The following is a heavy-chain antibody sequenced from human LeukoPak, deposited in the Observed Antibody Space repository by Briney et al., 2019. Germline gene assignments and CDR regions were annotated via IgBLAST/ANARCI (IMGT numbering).Heavy chain of an antibody. CDR1: GGSISSYY. D-gene: IGHD1-1*01. V-gene: IGHV4-59*01. CDR3: ARYGRYSWYFDL. J-gene: IGHJ2*01. CDR2: IYYSGST. Sequence: PSETLSLTCTVSGGSISSYYWSWIRQPPGKGLEWIGYIYYSGSTNYNPSLKSRVTISVDTSKNQFSLKLSSVTAEDTAVYYCARYGRYSWYFDLWGRGTLVTVSS.